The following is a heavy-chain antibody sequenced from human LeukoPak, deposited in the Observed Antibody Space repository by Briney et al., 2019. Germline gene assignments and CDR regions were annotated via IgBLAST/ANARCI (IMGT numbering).Heavy chain of an antibody. CDR2: IYYSGST. CDR1: GGSISSYY. Sequence: PSATLSPTYTVSGGSISSYYCSSIRQPPGKGLEWIGYIYYSGSTNYNPSLKSRVIISVDTSKNQFALKLSSVTAADTAVYYCARLRSWLVWGIFDYWGQGTLVTVSS. CDR3: ARLRSWLVWGIFDY. J-gene: IGHJ4*02. D-gene: IGHD6-19*01. V-gene: IGHV4-59*08.